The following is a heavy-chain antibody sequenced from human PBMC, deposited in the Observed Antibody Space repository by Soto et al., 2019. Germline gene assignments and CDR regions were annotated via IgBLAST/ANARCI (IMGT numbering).Heavy chain of an antibody. CDR2: IIPIFGTA. CDR3: ARPKIRDYYDSSGYLDY. V-gene: IGHV1-69*13. J-gene: IGHJ4*02. D-gene: IGHD3-22*01. Sequence: SVKVSCKASGGTFSSCAISWVRQAPGQGLEWMGGIIPIFGTANYAQKFQGRVTITADESTSTAYMELSSLRSEDTAVYYCARPKIRDYYDSSGYLDYWGQGTLVTVSS. CDR1: GGTFSSCA.